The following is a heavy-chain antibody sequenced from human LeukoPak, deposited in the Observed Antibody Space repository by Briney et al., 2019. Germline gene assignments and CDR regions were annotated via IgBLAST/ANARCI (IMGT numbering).Heavy chain of an antibody. CDR1: GGSISSGAYS. D-gene: IGHD3-22*01. CDR2: IYHTGST. V-gene: IGHV4-30-2*01. CDR3: ARGLYYYDSSGYYEDAFDI. J-gene: IGHJ3*02. Sequence: PSETLSLTCAVSGGSISSGAYSWSWIRQPPGKGLEWIGYIYHTGSTYYNPSLESRVTISVDTSKNQFSLKLSSVTAADTAVYYCARGLYYYDSSGYYEDAFDIWGQGTMVTVSS.